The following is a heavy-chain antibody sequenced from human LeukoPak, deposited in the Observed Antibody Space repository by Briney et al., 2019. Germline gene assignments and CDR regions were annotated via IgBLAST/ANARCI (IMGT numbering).Heavy chain of an antibody. CDR1: GFTFSSYG. V-gene: IGHV3-33*01. J-gene: IGHJ6*02. CDR3: ARVPETTEYYYYYGMDV. D-gene: IGHD4-17*01. Sequence: GRSLRLSCAASGFTFSSYGMHWVRQAPGKGLEWVAVIWYDGSNKYYADSVKGRFTISRDNSKNTLYLQMNSLRAEDTAVYYCARVPETTEYYYYYGMDVWGQGTTVTVSS. CDR2: IWYDGSNK.